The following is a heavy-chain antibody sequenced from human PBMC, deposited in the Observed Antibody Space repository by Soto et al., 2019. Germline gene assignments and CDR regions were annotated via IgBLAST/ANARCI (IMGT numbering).Heavy chain of an antibody. Sequence: QVQLEQSGAEVKKPGASVKVSCKASGYTFTSYGISWVRQARGQGLEWMGRISAYNGNTNYAQKLQGRVTMTTDTSTSTANMELRSLRSDDTAVYYCARVVGALGHWFVPWGQGTLVTVSS. CDR2: ISAYNGNT. CDR3: ARVVGALGHWFVP. CDR1: GYTFTSYG. D-gene: IGHD1-26*01. V-gene: IGHV1-18*01. J-gene: IGHJ5*02.